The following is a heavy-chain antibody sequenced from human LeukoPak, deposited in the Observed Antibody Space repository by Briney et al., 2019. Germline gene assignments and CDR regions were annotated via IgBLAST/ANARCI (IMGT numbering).Heavy chain of an antibody. CDR3: SRGRIWYSSSWSVGLSGAFDI. V-gene: IGHV4-34*01. J-gene: IGHJ3*02. D-gene: IGHD6-13*01. CDR2: INHSGST. Sequence: SETLSLTCAVYGGSFSGYYWSCIRQPPGKGLEGIGEINHSGSTTYNTSLKRRVTISVDTSKNQFSLKLSSVTAADTAVYYCSRGRIWYSSSWSVGLSGAFDIWGQGTMVTVSS. CDR1: GGSFSGYY.